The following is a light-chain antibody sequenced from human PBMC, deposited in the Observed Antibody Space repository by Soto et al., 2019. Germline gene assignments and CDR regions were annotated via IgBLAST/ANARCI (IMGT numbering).Light chain of an antibody. CDR2: DAS. CDR1: QSISHF. CDR3: QQYSSYSQA. Sequence: IQMTQSPSTLSAAGVDRVTSTCRASQSISHFLAWYQQKPGKVPKLLIYDASNLGSGVPSRYRDSGSGKDFTVAINCLQPDDLTALYFQQYSSYSQAFGQGTKVDIK. V-gene: IGKV1-5*01. J-gene: IGKJ1*01.